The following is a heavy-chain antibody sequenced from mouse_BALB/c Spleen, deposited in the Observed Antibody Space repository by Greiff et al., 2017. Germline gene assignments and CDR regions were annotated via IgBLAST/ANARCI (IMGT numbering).Heavy chain of an antibody. J-gene: IGHJ2*01. D-gene: IGHD2-4*01. CDR1: GFSLTGYG. Sequence: VKLQESGPGLVAPSQSLSITCTVSGFSLTGYGVNWVRQPPGKGLEWLGMIWGDGSTDYNSALKSRLSISKDNSKSQVFLKMNSLQTDDTARYYCARGGLRQGDYFDYWGQGTTLTVSS. CDR2: IWGDGST. V-gene: IGHV2-6-7*01. CDR3: ARGGLRQGDYFDY.